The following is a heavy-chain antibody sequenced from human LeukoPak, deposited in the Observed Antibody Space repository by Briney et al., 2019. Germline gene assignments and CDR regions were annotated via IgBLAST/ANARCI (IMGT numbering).Heavy chain of an antibody. V-gene: IGHV3-66*01. D-gene: IGHD3-22*01. J-gene: IGHJ4*02. CDR1: GFTVSSSY. Sequence: GGSLRLSCAASGFTVSSSYMNWVSQAPGKGLEWVSLIYSGGGTYYADSVKGRFTISRDNSKNTLYLQMNSLRAEDTAVYYCARNYYDSSAYYYFDYWGQGTLVTVSS. CDR2: IYSGGGT. CDR3: ARNYYDSSAYYYFDY.